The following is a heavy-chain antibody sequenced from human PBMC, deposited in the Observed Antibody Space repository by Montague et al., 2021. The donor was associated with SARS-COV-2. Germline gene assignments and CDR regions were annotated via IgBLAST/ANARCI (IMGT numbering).Heavy chain of an antibody. J-gene: IGHJ4*02. V-gene: IGHV4-39*07. CDR2: IYYSGST. D-gene: IGHD5-12*01. Sequence: IYYSGSTYYHPSLKSRVTISVDTFKNQFSLKLSSVTAADTAVYYCARDLWVWLSVYGSFDSWGQGTLVTGSS. CDR3: ARDLWVWLSVYGSFDS.